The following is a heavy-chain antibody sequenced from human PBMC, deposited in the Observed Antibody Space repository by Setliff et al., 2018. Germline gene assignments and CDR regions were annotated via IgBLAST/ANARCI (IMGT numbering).Heavy chain of an antibody. CDR3: VRDGSSPLDY. D-gene: IGHD3-10*01. CDR2: IYPGDSDT. V-gene: IGHV5-51*04. CDR1: GYSFTNYW. J-gene: IGHJ4*02. Sequence: GESLKISCKGSGYSFTNYWIGWVRQMPGKGLEWMGIIYPGDSDTRYSPSFQGQVTISVDKPISTAYLQWNSLKASDSAIYYCVRDGSSPLDYWGQGTLVTVS.